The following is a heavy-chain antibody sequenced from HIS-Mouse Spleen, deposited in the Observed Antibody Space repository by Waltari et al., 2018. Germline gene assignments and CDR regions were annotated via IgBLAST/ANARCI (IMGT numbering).Heavy chain of an antibody. CDR1: GFTFSSYG. CDR2: ISYDGSNK. CDR3: AKASSGWLDY. Sequence: QVQLVESGGGVVQPGRSLRLPCGASGFTFSSYGMPGVRQATGKGLEWVAVISYDGSNKYYADSVKGRFTISRDNSKNTLYLQMNSLRAEDTAVYYCAKASSGWLDYWGQGTLVTVSS. J-gene: IGHJ4*02. D-gene: IGHD6-19*01. V-gene: IGHV3-30*18.